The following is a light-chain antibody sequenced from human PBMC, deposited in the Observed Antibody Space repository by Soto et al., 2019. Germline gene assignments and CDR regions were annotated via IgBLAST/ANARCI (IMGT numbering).Light chain of an antibody. J-gene: IGKJ1*01. CDR1: QNIGNY. V-gene: IGKV1-39*01. CDR3: QQAYNTPRT. Sequence: EIQMTQSPSSLSASIGDRITITCRASQNIGNYLNWYQQRPGKAPKLLMYAASALQTGVPSRFGGSGSGTDFNLTISSVQPEDFGTFYCQQAYNTPRTFGQGTKVDIK. CDR2: AAS.